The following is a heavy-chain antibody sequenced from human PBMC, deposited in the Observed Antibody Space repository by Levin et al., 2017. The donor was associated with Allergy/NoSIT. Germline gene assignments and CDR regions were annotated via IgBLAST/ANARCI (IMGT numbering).Heavy chain of an antibody. CDR1: GGSISSSSYY. D-gene: IGHD6-13*01. V-gene: IGHV4-39*01. Sequence: SETLSLTCTVSGGSISSSSYYWGWIRQPPGTGLEWIGSIYYSGSTYSNPSLKSRVTISVDTSKNQFSLKLSSVTAADTAVYYCARHGSSSWDLGHWGQGTLVTVSS. CDR2: IYYSGST. J-gene: IGHJ4*02. CDR3: ARHGSSSWDLGH.